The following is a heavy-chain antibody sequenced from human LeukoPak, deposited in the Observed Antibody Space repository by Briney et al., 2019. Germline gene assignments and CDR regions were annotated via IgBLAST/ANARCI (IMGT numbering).Heavy chain of an antibody. Sequence: KPSQTLSLTCTVSGGSISSGGYYWSWIRQPPGKGLEWIGYIYHSGSTYYNPSLKSRVTISVDTSKNQFSLKLSSVTAADTAVYYCARVYGGAGVGDWFDPWGQGTLVTVSS. V-gene: IGHV4-30-2*05. CDR1: GGSISSGGYY. CDR3: ARVYGGAGVGDWFDP. D-gene: IGHD1-26*01. J-gene: IGHJ5*02. CDR2: IYHSGST.